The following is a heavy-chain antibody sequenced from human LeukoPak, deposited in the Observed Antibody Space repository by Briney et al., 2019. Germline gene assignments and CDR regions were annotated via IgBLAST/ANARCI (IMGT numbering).Heavy chain of an antibody. D-gene: IGHD4-17*01. CDR3: ARARNPYGDFDY. CDR1: GGTFSSYT. CDR2: IIPILGIA. V-gene: IGHV1-69*02. Sequence: SVKVSCKASGGTFSSYTISWVRQAPGQGLEWMGRIIPILGIANYAQKFQGRVTITADKSTSTASMELSSLRSEDTAVYYCARARNPYGDFDYWGQGTLVTVSS. J-gene: IGHJ4*02.